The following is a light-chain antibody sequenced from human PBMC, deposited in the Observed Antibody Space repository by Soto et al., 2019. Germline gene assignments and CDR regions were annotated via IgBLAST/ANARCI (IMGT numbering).Light chain of an antibody. CDR3: QHYGSLVLT. CDR1: QSVSSTY. CDR2: GAS. J-gene: IGKJ4*01. V-gene: IGKV3-20*01. Sequence: EIVLTQSPGTLSLSVGERATLSCRASQSVSSTYLAWYQQKPGQAPRLLIYGASSRATGIPDRFSGSGSGTDFTLTISRLEPEDFAVYYCQHYGSLVLTFGGGTKVEIK.